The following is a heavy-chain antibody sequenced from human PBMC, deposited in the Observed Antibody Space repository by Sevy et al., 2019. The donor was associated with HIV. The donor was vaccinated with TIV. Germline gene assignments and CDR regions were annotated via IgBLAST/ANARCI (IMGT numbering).Heavy chain of an antibody. CDR2: LSFGCGEI. D-gene: IGHD2-8*01. CDR3: AREGCTKPHDY. Sequence: GGSLRLSCAASGFTFSKYSMSWVRQSPGKGLDWVSTLSFGCGEINYADSVKGRFTISRDNSKSSVYLQMNNLGPEDTAVYYCAREGCTKPHDYWGQGTLVTVSS. J-gene: IGHJ4*02. V-gene: IGHV3-23*01. CDR1: GFTFSKYS.